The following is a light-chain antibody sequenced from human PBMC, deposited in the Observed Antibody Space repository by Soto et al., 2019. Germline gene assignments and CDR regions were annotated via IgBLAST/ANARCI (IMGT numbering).Light chain of an antibody. CDR3: QQHNDWPT. V-gene: IGKV3D-20*02. J-gene: IGKJ1*01. CDR1: QSVSSSY. CDR2: GAS. Sequence: EIVLTQSPGTLSLSPGERATLSCRASQSVSSSYLAWYQQKPGQAPRLLIYGASSRATGIPDRFSGSGSGTDFTLTISDVQPEDFALYYCQQHNDWPTFGQGTKVDIK.